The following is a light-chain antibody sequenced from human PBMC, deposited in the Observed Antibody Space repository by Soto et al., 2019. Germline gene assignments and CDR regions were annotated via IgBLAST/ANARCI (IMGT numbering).Light chain of an antibody. J-gene: IGKJ1*01. CDR2: GAS. V-gene: IGKV3-20*01. CDR3: QQYGSSPTWT. CDR1: QSVSSNY. Sequence: ESVLTQSPGTLSLSPGERATLSCRASQSVSSNYLAWYQQKPGQAPRLLIYGASTRATGIPDRFSGSGSGTDFTLTIRRLEPEDSAVYYCQQYGSSPTWTFGQGTKV.